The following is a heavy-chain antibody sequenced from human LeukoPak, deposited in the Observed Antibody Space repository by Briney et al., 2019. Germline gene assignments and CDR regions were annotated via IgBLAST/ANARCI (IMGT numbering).Heavy chain of an antibody. CDR1: GFTFDDYG. CDR2: INWNGGST. V-gene: IGHV3-20*04. J-gene: IGHJ6*03. CDR3: PRVRGVGAGVVYYYYYMDV. Sequence: PGGSLRLSCAASGFTFDDYGMSWVRQAPGKGLEWVSGINWNGGSTGYADSVKGRFTISRDNAKNSLYLQMNSLRAEDTALYYCPRVRGVGAGVVYYYYYMDVWGKGTTVTVSS. D-gene: IGHD1-26*01.